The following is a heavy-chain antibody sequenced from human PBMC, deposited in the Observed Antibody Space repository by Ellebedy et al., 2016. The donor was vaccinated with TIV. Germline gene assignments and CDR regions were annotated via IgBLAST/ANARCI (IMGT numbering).Heavy chain of an antibody. J-gene: IGHJ4*02. Sequence: GESLKISCAASGFTFSRCWMSWVRPAPGKGLEWVANINEDGSEKNYVDSVKGRFTISRDNAKNSLYLQMNSLRAEETAVYYCAPEPEDIEVEAAAWGQGTLVTVSS. V-gene: IGHV3-7*01. CDR1: GFTFSRCW. CDR3: APEPEDIEVEAAA. D-gene: IGHD2-2*01. CDR2: INEDGSEK.